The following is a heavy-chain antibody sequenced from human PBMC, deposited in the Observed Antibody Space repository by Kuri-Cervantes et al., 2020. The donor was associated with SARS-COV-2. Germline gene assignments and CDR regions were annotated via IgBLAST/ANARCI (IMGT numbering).Heavy chain of an antibody. V-gene: IGHV3-30*02. CDR1: GFTFSSYG. CDR2: IRYDGSNK. D-gene: IGHD2-2*01. J-gene: IGHJ6*03. CDR3: AKRARVVPAAAVYYYYMDV. Sequence: GESLKISCAASGFTFSSYGMHWVRQAPGKGLGWVAFIRYDGSNKYYADSVKGRFTISRDNSKNTLYLQMNSLRAEDTAVYYCAKRARVVPAAAVYYYYMDVWGNGTTVTVSS.